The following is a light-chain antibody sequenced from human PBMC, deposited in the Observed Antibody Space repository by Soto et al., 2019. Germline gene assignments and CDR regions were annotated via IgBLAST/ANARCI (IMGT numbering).Light chain of an antibody. CDR1: QSVSSTF. CDR3: QQYSSSLFS. CDR2: AAS. J-gene: IGKJ3*01. Sequence: EIVLTQSPGTLSLSPGERATLSCRASQSVSSTFLAWYQQKPGQAPRLLIYAASSRATGIPDRFSGSGSGTDVTLTISRLEPEDFAVYYCQQYSSSLFSFGPGTKVDIK. V-gene: IGKV3-20*01.